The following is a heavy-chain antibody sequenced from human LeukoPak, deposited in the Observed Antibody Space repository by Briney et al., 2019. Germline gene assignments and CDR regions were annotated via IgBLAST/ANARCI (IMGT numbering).Heavy chain of an antibody. CDR2: ISGSGGST. Sequence: GGSLRLSCAASGFTFSSYAMSWVRQAPGKGLEWASAISGSGGSTYYADSVKGRFTISRDNSKNTLYLQMNSLRAEDTAVYYCAKGTYYYDSSGYYSSWGQGTLVTVSS. V-gene: IGHV3-23*01. CDR1: GFTFSSYA. CDR3: AKGTYYYDSSGYYSS. J-gene: IGHJ5*02. D-gene: IGHD3-22*01.